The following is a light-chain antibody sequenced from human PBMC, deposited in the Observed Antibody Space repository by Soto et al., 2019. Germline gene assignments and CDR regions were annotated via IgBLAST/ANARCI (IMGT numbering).Light chain of an antibody. CDR3: QHYTT. CDR1: RSISGW. Sequence: DIQMTQSPSTLSASVGDRVTITCRASRSISGWLAWYQQRPGKAPKLLIYGASSLESGVPSRFSGSGSGTEFTLPIGSLHSDDFATYYCQHYTTFGQGTKVEIK. J-gene: IGKJ1*01. CDR2: GAS. V-gene: IGKV1-5*01.